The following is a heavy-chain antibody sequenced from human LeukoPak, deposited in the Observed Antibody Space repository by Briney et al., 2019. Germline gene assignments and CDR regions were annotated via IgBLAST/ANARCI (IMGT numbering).Heavy chain of an antibody. CDR1: GGTFSSYA. J-gene: IGHJ4*02. D-gene: IGHD1-26*01. Sequence: SVKVSCKASGGTFSSYAISWVRQAPGQGLEWMGRIIPILGIANYAQKFQGRVTITADKSTSTAYMELSSLRPEDTAVYYCARSAFRGTHFDYWGQGTLVTVSS. V-gene: IGHV1-69*04. CDR2: IIPILGIA. CDR3: ARSAFRGTHFDY.